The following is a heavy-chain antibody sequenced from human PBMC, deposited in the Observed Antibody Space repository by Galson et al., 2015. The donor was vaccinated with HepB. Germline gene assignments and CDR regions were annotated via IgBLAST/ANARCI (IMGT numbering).Heavy chain of an antibody. J-gene: IGHJ4*02. Sequence: PALVKPTQTLTLTCTFSGFSLSSSGVGVGWIRQPPGKALEWLAHIYWDDEKRYSPSLESRLTITKDISKNQVLLTLTNLDPVDTATYYCAHRQRRYDYGCFDSWGQGTLVTVSS. D-gene: IGHD5-18*01. CDR3: AHRQRRYDYGCFDS. CDR1: GFSLSSSGVG. V-gene: IGHV2-5*02. CDR2: IYWDDEK.